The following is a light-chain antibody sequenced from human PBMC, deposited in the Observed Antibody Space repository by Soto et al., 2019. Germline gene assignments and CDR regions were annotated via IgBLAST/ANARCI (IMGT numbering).Light chain of an antibody. J-gene: IGLJ2*01. CDR3: ETWDRNTVV. CDR1: SGHSSYT. V-gene: IGLV4-60*02. CDR2: LEDTGIY. Sequence: QPVLTQSSSASDSLGSSGKLTCTLSSGHSSYTIAWHQQQPGKAPRYLMKLEDTGIYNKGSEVPDGFSGSSSGADRYLTSSNLQFEDEADYYCETWDRNTVVFGGGTKLTVL.